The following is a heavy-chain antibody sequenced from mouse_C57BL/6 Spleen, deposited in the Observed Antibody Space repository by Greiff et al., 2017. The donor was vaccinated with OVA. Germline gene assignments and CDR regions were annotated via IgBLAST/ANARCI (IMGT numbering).Heavy chain of an antibody. J-gene: IGHJ1*03. Sequence: EVMLVESGGGLVQPGGSLSLSCAASGFTFTDYYMSWVRQPPGKALEWLGFIRNKANGFTTAYSASVKGRFTISRDNSQSILYLQMNALRAEDSATYYWARAPHHYGSRWYFEVWGTGTTVTGSS. CDR3: ARAPHHYGSRWYFEV. D-gene: IGHD1-1*01. CDR2: IRNKANGFTT. CDR1: GFTFTDYY. V-gene: IGHV7-3*01.